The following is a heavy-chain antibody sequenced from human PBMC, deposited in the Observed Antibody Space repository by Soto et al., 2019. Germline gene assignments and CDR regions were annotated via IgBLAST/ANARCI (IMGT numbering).Heavy chain of an antibody. CDR2: IYRSGST. V-gene: IGHV4-4*07. CDR3: PGDTGIVDTERWFDR. D-gene: IGHD1-26*01. J-gene: IGHJ5*02. CDR1: AGSISSYY. Sequence: PSETLSVTCIFSAGSISSYYWSWLRQPAGKGLEWIGRIYRSGSTNYNPSLKSRVTMSVDTSKNQFSLNLSSVTAADTAVYYCPGDTGIVDTERWFDRWGQGTMVTFSS.